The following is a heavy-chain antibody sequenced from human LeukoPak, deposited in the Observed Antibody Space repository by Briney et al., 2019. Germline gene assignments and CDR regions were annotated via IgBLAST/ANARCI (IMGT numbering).Heavy chain of an antibody. CDR3: TKGGYTTYFDY. V-gene: IGHV3-23*01. CDR1: GFTFSSYA. CDR2: IRATAGTT. D-gene: IGHD6-13*01. J-gene: IGHJ4*02. Sequence: QSGGSLRLSCAASGFTFSSYAMTWVRQAPGKGPEWVSTIRATAGTTYYEDSVKGRFTISRDNSKNTQWLQMNSLRVEDTAVYYCTKGGYTTYFDYWGQGTLVTVSS.